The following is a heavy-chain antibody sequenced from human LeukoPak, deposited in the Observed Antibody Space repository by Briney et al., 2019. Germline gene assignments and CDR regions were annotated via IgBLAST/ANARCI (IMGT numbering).Heavy chain of an antibody. CDR2: INHSGST. Sequence: KASETLSLTCAVYGGSFSGYYWSWIRQPPGKGLEWIGEINHSGSTNYNPSLKSRVTISVDTSKNQFSLKLSSVTAADTAVYYCARCRSRQEHFPFDYWGQGTLVTVSS. CDR3: ARCRSRQEHFPFDY. CDR1: GGSFSGYY. V-gene: IGHV4-34*01. D-gene: IGHD1-1*01. J-gene: IGHJ4*02.